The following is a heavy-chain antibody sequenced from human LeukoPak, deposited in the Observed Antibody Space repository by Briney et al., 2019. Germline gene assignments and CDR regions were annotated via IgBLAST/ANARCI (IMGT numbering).Heavy chain of an antibody. CDR3: ASFSSIAARPFDY. Sequence: GGSLRLSCAASGFTFDDYAMHWVRQASGKGLEWVSLISGDGGSTYYADSVKGRFTISRDNSKNSLYLQMNSLRTEDTALYYCASFSSIAARPFDYWGQGTLVTVSS. J-gene: IGHJ4*02. CDR2: ISGDGGST. D-gene: IGHD6-6*01. CDR1: GFTFDDYA. V-gene: IGHV3-43*02.